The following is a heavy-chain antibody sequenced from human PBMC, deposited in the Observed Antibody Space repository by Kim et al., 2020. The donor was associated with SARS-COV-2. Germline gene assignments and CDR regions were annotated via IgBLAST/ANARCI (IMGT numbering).Heavy chain of an antibody. CDR3: AREVWGGCGLIVPS. J-gene: IGHJ5*01. Sequence: ASVKVSCKASGYTFTNHAISWVRQAPGRGLEWMGWISTYNGNTTYAQDLQGRFAMSTDTSTSTAYMELRSLVAEDTALYYCAREVWGGCGLIVPSW. V-gene: IGHV1-18*01. D-gene: IGHD3-16*01. CDR1: GYTFTNHA. CDR2: ISTYNGNT.